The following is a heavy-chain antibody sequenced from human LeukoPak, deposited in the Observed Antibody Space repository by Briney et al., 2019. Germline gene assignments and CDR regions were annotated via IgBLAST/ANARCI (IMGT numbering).Heavy chain of an antibody. J-gene: IGHJ4*02. Sequence: ASVKVSCKASGYTFTSYDINRVRQATGQGLEWMGWMNPNSGNTGYSQKFQCRVTMTRNTSISTAYMELSSLRSEDTAVYYCARGPQSGLRFLEWLLSLNYWGQGTLVTVSS. CDR3: ARGPQSGLRFLEWLLSLNY. CDR2: MNPNSGNT. CDR1: GYTFTSYD. V-gene: IGHV1-8*01. D-gene: IGHD3-3*01.